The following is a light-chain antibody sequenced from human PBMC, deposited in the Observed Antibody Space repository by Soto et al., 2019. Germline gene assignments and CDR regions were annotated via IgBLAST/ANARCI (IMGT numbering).Light chain of an antibody. CDR1: QSISSW. J-gene: IGKJ2*01. CDR3: QQKKSYLSFT. Sequence: DIQMTQSPSTLSASVGDRVTITCRASQSISSWLAWYELKPGKAPKVLIYDASSLESGVPSRLSDSGSGTEFTHNISSRQADEFATYYCQQKKSYLSFTFSQGTKVAIK. CDR2: DAS. V-gene: IGKV1-5*01.